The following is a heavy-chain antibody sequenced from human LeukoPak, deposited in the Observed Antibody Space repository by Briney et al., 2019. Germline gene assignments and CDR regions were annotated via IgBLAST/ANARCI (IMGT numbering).Heavy chain of an antibody. Sequence: PGGSLRLSCAASGFTFSNYGMNWVRQAPGKGLEWVSGITGNGGTTYYADSVKGRFTISRDNSKNTLYLQMNSLRAEDTAVYYCAKLVGMATIRDYWGQGTLVTVSS. CDR2: ITGNGGTT. CDR3: AKLVGMATIRDY. J-gene: IGHJ4*02. V-gene: IGHV3-23*01. D-gene: IGHD5-24*01. CDR1: GFTFSNYG.